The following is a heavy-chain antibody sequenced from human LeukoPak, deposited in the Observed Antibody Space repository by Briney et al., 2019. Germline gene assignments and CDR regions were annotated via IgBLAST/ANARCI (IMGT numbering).Heavy chain of an antibody. J-gene: IGHJ6*03. D-gene: IGHD2-21*01. Sequence: GGSLRLSCAASGFTFSSYSMNWVRQAPGKGLVWVSRINSDGSSTFYADSVKGRFTISRDNAKNTLYLQMDSLRAEDTAVYYCASTYSLHYYYYMDVWGKGTTVTVSS. CDR3: ASTYSLHYYYYMDV. CDR2: INSDGSST. CDR1: GFTFSSYS. V-gene: IGHV3-74*01.